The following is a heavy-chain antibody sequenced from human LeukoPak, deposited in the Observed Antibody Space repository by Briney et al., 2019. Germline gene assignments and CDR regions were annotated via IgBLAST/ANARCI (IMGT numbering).Heavy chain of an antibody. CDR2: IKQDGSEK. CDR3: ARVDIVVVPAAMGRRYYYYYMDV. J-gene: IGHJ6*03. D-gene: IGHD2-2*03. CDR1: RFTFSSYW. V-gene: IGHV3-7*01. Sequence: GGSVRLSCAASRFTFSSYWMSWVRQAPGKGLEWVANIKQDGSEKYYVDSVKGRFTISRDNAENSLYLQMNSLRAEDTAVYYCARVDIVVVPAAMGRRYYYYYMDVWGKGTTVTVSS.